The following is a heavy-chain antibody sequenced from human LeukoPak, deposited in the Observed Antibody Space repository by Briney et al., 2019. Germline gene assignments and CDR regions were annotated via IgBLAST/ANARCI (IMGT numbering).Heavy chain of an antibody. D-gene: IGHD2/OR15-2a*01. CDR1: GFTFSSYG. J-gene: IGHJ4*02. CDR2: IYSGGST. CDR3: ARAVFYDY. Sequence: GGSLRLSCAASGFTFSSYGMHWVRQAPGKGLEWVSVIYSGGSTYYADSVKGRFTISRDNSKNTLYLQMNSLRAEDTAVYYCARAVFYDYWGQGTLVTVSS. V-gene: IGHV3-53*01.